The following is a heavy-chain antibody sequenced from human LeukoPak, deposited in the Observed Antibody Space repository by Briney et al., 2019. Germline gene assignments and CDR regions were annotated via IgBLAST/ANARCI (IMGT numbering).Heavy chain of an antibody. Sequence: ETLSLTCAVSGGSISSSKWWSWVRQPPGKGLEWVSAISGSSGNTYYADSVKGRFTFSRDNSKNTLYLQMNSLRAEDTAVYYCAKNGDRGAYCSGGSCYPYYYYYMDVWGKGTTVTISS. J-gene: IGHJ6*03. V-gene: IGHV3-23*01. CDR3: AKNGDRGAYCSGGSCYPYYYYYMDV. CDR1: GGSISSSK. D-gene: IGHD2-15*01. CDR2: ISGSSGNT.